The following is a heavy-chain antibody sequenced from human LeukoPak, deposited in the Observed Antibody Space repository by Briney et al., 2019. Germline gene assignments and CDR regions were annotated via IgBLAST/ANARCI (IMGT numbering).Heavy chain of an antibody. J-gene: IGHJ4*02. CDR1: GDSMSNYW. V-gene: IGHV4-4*02. CDR2: ISHRGTT. D-gene: IGHD2-21*01. CDR3: ARHIGILGSRGLDY. Sequence: SETLSLTCDVSGDSMSNYWWSWVRQPPGKGLEWIGEISHRGTTNYNTSLKSRVTMSLDNSKNQFSLKVYSLIVADTAIYYCARHIGILGSRGLDYWGLGTLVTVSS.